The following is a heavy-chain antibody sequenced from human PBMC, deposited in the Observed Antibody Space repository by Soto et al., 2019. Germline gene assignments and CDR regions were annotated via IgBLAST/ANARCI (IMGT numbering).Heavy chain of an antibody. CDR3: AKVIWGSYRYAPYHFDY. CDR1: GYGFTSYW. J-gene: IGHJ4*02. V-gene: IGHV5-51*01. D-gene: IGHD3-16*02. Sequence: GESLKISCKGSGYGFTSYWIGWVRQMPGKGLEWMGIIYPGDSDTRYSPSFQGQVTISADKSISTAYLQWSSLKASDTAMYYCAKVIWGSYRYAPYHFDYWGQGTLVTVSS. CDR2: IYPGDSDT.